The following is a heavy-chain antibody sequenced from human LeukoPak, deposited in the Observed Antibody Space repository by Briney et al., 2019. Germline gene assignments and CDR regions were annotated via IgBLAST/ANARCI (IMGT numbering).Heavy chain of an antibody. CDR2: ISSSSSYI. V-gene: IGHV3-21*01. J-gene: IGHJ4*02. CDR3: AREVSIDRHLDY. Sequence: PGGSLRLSCAASGFTFDDYTMHWVRQAPGKGLEWVSSISSSSSYIFYADSVKGRFTISRDNAKNSLYLQMNSLRAEDTAVYYCAREVSIDRHLDYWGQGTLVTVSS. CDR1: GFTFDDYT. D-gene: IGHD3-16*02.